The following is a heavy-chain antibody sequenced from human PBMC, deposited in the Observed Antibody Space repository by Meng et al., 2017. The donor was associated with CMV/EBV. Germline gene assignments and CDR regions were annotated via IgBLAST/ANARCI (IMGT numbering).Heavy chain of an antibody. J-gene: IGHJ4*02. CDR3: ASVQGLGVS. Sequence: QVDLQEAGPGRVKPSQTLSLTCTGSGGSISSGSYYWSWIRQPAGKGLEWIGRIYTSGSTNYNPSLKSRVTISVDTSKNQFSLKLSSVTAADTAVYYCASVQGLGVSWGQGTLVTVSS. CDR2: IYTSGST. V-gene: IGHV4-61*02. CDR1: GGSISSGSYY. D-gene: IGHD3-10*01.